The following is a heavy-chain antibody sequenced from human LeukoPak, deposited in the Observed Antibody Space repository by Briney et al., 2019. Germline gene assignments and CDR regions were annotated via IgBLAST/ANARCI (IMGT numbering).Heavy chain of an antibody. V-gene: IGHV1-24*01. Sequence: ASVKVSCKVSGYTLTGLSMHWVRQAPGKGLEWMGGFDPEDGETIYAQKFQGRVTMTEDTSTDTVYMELSSLRSEDTAVYYCATARFTMVRGDEFDYWGQGTLVTVSS. J-gene: IGHJ4*02. CDR2: FDPEDGET. CDR3: ATARFTMVRGDEFDY. D-gene: IGHD3-10*01. CDR1: GYTLTGLS.